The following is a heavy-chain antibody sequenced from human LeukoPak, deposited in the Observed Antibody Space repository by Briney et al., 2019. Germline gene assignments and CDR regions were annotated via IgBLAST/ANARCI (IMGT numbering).Heavy chain of an antibody. CDR1: GFTFSSYW. Sequence: GGSLRLSCAASGFTFSSYWMHWVRQAPGKGLVWVSRINSDGSSTNYADSVKGRFTLSRDNAKNTLYLQMDSLRDEDTAVYYCARGPNYYDSSGYYYMDVWGKGTTVTVSS. J-gene: IGHJ6*03. CDR3: ARGPNYYDSSGYYYMDV. CDR2: INSDGSST. V-gene: IGHV3-74*01. D-gene: IGHD3-22*01.